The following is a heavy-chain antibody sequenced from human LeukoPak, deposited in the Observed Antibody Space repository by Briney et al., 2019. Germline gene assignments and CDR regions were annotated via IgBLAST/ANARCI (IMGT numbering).Heavy chain of an antibody. Sequence: ASVKVSCKASGYTFTGYYMHWVRQAPGQGLEWMGWINPNSGGTNYAQKFQGRVTMTRDTSISTAYMELSRLRSDDTAVYYCARDVTYGSGSSLSDYWGQGTLVTVSS. V-gene: IGHV1-2*02. CDR3: ARDVTYGSGSSLSDY. D-gene: IGHD3-10*01. CDR1: GYTFTGYY. CDR2: INPNSGGT. J-gene: IGHJ4*02.